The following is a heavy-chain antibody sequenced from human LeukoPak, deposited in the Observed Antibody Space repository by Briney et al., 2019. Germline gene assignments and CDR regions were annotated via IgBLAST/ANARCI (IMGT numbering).Heavy chain of an antibody. V-gene: IGHV1-69*04. CDR2: IFPILGIA. J-gene: IGHJ4*02. CDR3: ARDTPRGYDFGSGYYIGLGY. CDR1: GGTFSSYA. Sequence: GASVKVSCKASGGTFSSYAISWVRQAPGQGLGWMGRIFPILGIANFAQKFQGRVTITADKSTSTAYMELSSLRSEDTAVHYCARDTPRGYDFGSGYYIGLGYWGQGTLVTVSS. D-gene: IGHD3-3*01.